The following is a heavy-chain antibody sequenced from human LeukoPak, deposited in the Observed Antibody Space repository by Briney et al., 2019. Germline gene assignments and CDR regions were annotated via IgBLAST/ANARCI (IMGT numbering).Heavy chain of an antibody. CDR2: ISYDGSNK. J-gene: IGHJ4*02. CDR1: GFTFSSYA. V-gene: IGHV3-30*04. CDR3: ARARYQLPRPGFGGSVAGSTYFDY. Sequence: GRSLRLSCAASGFTFSSYAMHWVRQAPGKGPEWVAVISYDGSNKYYADSVKGRFTISRDNSKNTLYLQMNSLRAEDTAVYYCARARYQLPRPGFGGSVAGSTYFDYWGQGTLVAVSS. D-gene: IGHD2-2*01.